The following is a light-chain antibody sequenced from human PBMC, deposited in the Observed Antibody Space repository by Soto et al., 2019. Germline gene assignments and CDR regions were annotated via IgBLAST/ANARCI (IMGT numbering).Light chain of an antibody. Sequence: EIVLTQSPGTLSLSPGERATLSCRASQSVSSNYVAWYQHKPGQAPRFLIYVAASRASGIPDRFSGAGSGTDFTLTISRLEPEDFAVYYCQQYGSAPMYTFGQGTNLEIK. CDR1: QSVSSNY. CDR2: VAA. V-gene: IGKV3-20*01. J-gene: IGKJ2*01. CDR3: QQYGSAPMYT.